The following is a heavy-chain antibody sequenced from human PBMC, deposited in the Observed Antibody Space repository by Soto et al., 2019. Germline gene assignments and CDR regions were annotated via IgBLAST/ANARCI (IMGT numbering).Heavy chain of an antibody. Sequence: QITLKESGPTLVKPTQTLTLTCTFSGFSFSTSGVGVGWIRQPPGKALEWLALIYWNEDKPYSPFLRGRLTITKDTSKNLVVLKMTNMDPVDTATYYCAHRGGGYGSAFEIWGQGTTVTVSS. CDR3: AHRGGGYGSAFEI. J-gene: IGHJ3*02. CDR2: IYWNEDK. V-gene: IGHV2-5*01. CDR1: GFSFSTSGVG. D-gene: IGHD4-17*01.